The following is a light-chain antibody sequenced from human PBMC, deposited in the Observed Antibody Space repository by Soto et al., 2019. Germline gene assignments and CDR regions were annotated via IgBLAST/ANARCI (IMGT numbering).Light chain of an antibody. CDR2: DAS. V-gene: IGKV3-11*01. CDR1: QSVSSN. J-gene: IGKJ5*01. Sequence: EIVLTQSPGTLSLSPGERATLSCRASQSVSSNFLTWHQQKPGQAPRLLIYDASNRATGIPARFSGSGSGTDFTLTISSLEPEDFAVYYCQQRSNWPPSITFGQGTRLEIK. CDR3: QQRSNWPPSIT.